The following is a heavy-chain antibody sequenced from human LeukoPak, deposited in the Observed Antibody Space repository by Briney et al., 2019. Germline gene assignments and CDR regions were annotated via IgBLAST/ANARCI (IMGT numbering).Heavy chain of an antibody. D-gene: IGHD5-18*01. Sequence: GASVKVSCKASGYTFTGYYMHWARQAPGQGLEWMGWINPNSGGTNYAQKFQGRVTMTRDTSISTAYMELSRLRSDDTAVYYCARSEGYSYVPDYWGQGTLVTVSS. CDR1: GYTFTGYY. CDR2: INPNSGGT. J-gene: IGHJ4*02. CDR3: ARSEGYSYVPDY. V-gene: IGHV1-2*02.